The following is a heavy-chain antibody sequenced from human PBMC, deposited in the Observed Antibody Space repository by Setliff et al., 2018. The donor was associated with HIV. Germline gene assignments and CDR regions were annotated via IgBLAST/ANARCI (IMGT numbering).Heavy chain of an antibody. J-gene: IGHJ3*02. Sequence: SVKVSCKASGDTFNNYAINWVRQAPGQGLEWMGGIIPILGIGNYAQKFQGRVTNTADESTSTDYLELNSLRSEDTAMYYCARSGEGYAFDIWGQGTMVT. D-gene: IGHD4-17*01. CDR1: GDTFNNYA. CDR3: ARSGEGYAFDI. V-gene: IGHV1-69*10. CDR2: IIPILGIG.